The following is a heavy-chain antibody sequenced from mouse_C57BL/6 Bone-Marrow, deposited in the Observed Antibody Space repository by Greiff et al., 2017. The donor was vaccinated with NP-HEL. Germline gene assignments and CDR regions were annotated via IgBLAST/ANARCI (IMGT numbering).Heavy chain of an antibody. CDR3: ARKGSSRQLRLRRDYFDY. CDR2: INPYNGGT. D-gene: IGHD3-2*02. J-gene: IGHJ2*01. Sequence: VQLQQSGPVLVKPGASVKMSCKASGYTFTDYYMNWVKQSHGKSLEWIGVINPYNGGTSYNQKFKGKATLTVDKSSSTAYMELNSLTSEDSAVYYCARKGSSRQLRLRRDYFDYWGQGTTLTVSS. V-gene: IGHV1-19*01. CDR1: GYTFTDYY.